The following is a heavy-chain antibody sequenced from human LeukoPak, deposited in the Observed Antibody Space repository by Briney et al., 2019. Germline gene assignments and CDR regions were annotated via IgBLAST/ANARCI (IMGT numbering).Heavy chain of an antibody. D-gene: IGHD2-15*01. CDR2: IIPIFGTA. CDR1: GYTFTGYY. Sequence: SVKVSCKASGYTFTGYYMHWVRQAPGQGLEWMGRIIPIFGTANYAQKFQGRVTITTDESTSTAYMELSSLRSEDTVVYYCASEYCSGGSCYGGRSDYWGQGTLVTVSS. V-gene: IGHV1-69*05. CDR3: ASEYCSGGSCYGGRSDY. J-gene: IGHJ4*02.